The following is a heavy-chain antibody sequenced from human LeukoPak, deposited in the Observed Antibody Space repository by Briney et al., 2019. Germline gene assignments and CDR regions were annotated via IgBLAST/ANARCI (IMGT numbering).Heavy chain of an antibody. CDR3: ARSCRILDIVATIRARLGGNGFDI. D-gene: IGHD5-12*01. J-gene: IGHJ3*02. CDR1: GGSFSGYY. V-gene: IGHV4-34*01. Sequence: NPSESLSLTCAVYGGSFSGYYWGWIRQPPGKGLEWIGSIYHSGSTYYNPSLKSRVTIAVETSKNQFSLKLSSVTAADKAVYYCARSCRILDIVATIRARLGGNGFDIWGQGTMVTVSS. CDR2: IYHSGST.